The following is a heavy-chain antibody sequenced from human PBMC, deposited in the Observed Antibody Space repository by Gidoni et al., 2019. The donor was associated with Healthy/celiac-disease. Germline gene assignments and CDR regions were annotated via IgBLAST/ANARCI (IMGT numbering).Heavy chain of an antibody. D-gene: IGHD5-18*01. CDR1: GFTFDDYA. CDR3: AKAIGHSYGHYFDY. CDR2: ISWNSGSI. V-gene: IGHV3-9*01. Sequence: EVQLVESGGGLVQPGRSLRLSCAASGFTFDDYAMDWVRQAPGKGLEWVSGISWNSGSIGYADSVKGRFTISRDNAKNSLYLKMNRLRAEDTALYYCAKAIGHSYGHYFDYGGQGTLVTVSS. J-gene: IGHJ4*02.